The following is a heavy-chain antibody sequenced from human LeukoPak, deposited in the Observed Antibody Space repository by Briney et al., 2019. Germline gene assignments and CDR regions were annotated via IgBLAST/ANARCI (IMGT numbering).Heavy chain of an antibody. V-gene: IGHV4-31*03. D-gene: IGHD2-2*01. J-gene: IGHJ4*02. CDR2: IYYSGST. CDR1: GGSISSGGYY. CDR3: ARRIVVVPAAIGGPSYYFDY. Sequence: ASETLSLTCTVSGGSISSGGYYWSWIRQHPGKGLEWIGYIYYSGSTYYNPSLKSRVTISVDTSKNQFSLKLSSVTAADTAVYYCARRIVVVPAAIGGPSYYFDYWGQGTLVTVSS.